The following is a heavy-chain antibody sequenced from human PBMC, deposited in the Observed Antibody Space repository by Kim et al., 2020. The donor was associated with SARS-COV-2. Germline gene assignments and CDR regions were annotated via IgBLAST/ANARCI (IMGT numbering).Heavy chain of an antibody. CDR3: ARGTQKKNKKKPGIAVAGTRDWFDP. CDR2: INHSGST. CDR1: GGSFSGYY. V-gene: IGHV4-34*01. J-gene: IGHJ5*02. Sequence: SETLSLTCAVYGGSFSGYYWSWIRQPPGKGLEWIGEINHSGSTNYNPSLKSRVTISVDTSKNQFSLKLSSVTAADTAVYYCARGTQKKNKKKPGIAVAGTRDWFDPGAREPWSPSPQ. D-gene: IGHD6-19*01.